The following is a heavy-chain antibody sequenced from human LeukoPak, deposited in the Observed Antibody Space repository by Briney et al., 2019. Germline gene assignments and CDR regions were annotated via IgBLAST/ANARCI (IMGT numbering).Heavy chain of an antibody. CDR3: AKVSVAGISYDY. D-gene: IGHD6-19*01. CDR2: ISGSGGST. Sequence: GGSLRLSCAASGFTFSSYWMSWVRQAPGKGLEWVSAISGSGGSTYYADSVKGRFTISRDNSKNTLYLQMNSLRAEDTAVYYCAKVSVAGISYDYWGQGTLVTVSS. J-gene: IGHJ4*02. V-gene: IGHV3-23*01. CDR1: GFTFSSYW.